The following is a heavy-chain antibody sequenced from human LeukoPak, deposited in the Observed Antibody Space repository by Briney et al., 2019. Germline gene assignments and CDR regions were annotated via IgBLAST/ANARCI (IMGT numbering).Heavy chain of an antibody. CDR1: GGTFSSYA. V-gene: IGHV1-69*13. CDR3: AIDPREGYDILAGY. CDR2: IIPIFGTA. D-gene: IGHD3-9*01. J-gene: IGHJ4*02. Sequence: GASVKVSCKASGGTFSSYAISWVRQAPGQGLEWMGGIIPIFGTANYAQKFQGRVTITADESTSTAYMELSSLRSEDTAVYYCAIDPREGYDILAGYWGQGTLVTVSS.